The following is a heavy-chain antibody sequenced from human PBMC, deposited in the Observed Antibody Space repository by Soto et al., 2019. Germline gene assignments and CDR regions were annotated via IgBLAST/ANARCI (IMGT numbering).Heavy chain of an antibody. D-gene: IGHD2-2*01. CDR3: ARLFGVTAASRGQTGDP. CDR1: GGSISSSAYY. CDR2: IYYGGDT. J-gene: IGHJ5*02. Sequence: QLQLHESGPGLVQPSETLSLSCTVSGGSISSSAYYWAWIRQPPGKGLEWIGTIYYGGDTYYNPSLKSRVTVSVDTSKSRSALRLGSVAASDTAVYYCARLFGVTAASRGQTGDPGGEGTVVTVSS. V-gene: IGHV4-39*02.